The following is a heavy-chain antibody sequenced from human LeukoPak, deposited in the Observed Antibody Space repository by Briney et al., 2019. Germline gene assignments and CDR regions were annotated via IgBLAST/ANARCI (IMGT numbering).Heavy chain of an antibody. D-gene: IGHD4-11*01. V-gene: IGHV1-46*01. J-gene: IGHJ4*02. CDR2: TNPSGGST. CDR1: GYTFTDYY. Sequence: ASVKVSCKVSGYTFTDYYMHWVRQAPGQGLEWMGITNPSGGSTSYAQKFQGRVTMTRDTSTSTVYMELSRLRSDDTAVYYCASHSNYGTWGQGTLVTVSS. CDR3: ASHSNYGT.